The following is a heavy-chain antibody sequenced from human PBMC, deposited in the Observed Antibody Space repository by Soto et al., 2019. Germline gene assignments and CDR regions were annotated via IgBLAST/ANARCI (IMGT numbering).Heavy chain of an antibody. J-gene: IGHJ3*02. D-gene: IGHD3-3*01. V-gene: IGHV1-18*04. CDR1: GYTFTSHG. Sequence: ASVKVSCKASGYTFTSHGISWVRQAPGQGLEWMGWISAYNGNTNYAQKLQGRVTMTTDTSTSTAYMELRSLRSDDTAVYYCARELYDFWSGYHLSAFGIWGQGTMVTVSS. CDR3: ARELYDFWSGYHLSAFGI. CDR2: ISAYNGNT.